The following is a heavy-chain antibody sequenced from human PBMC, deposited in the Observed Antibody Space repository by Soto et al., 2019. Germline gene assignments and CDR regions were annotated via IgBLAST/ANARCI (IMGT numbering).Heavy chain of an antibody. D-gene: IGHD2-21*02. CDR1: GYTFNSYG. CDR3: ARGPTVGDI. V-gene: IGHV1-18*01. Sequence: QVQLVQSGGEVKKPGASVKVSCKASGYTFNSYGISWVRQAPGQGLEWMGWIRVKNGNTNYAQNFQGRFTLTTDTPTSTAYMELRSLRSDETAVYYCARGPTVGDIWGQGTMVTVSS. CDR2: IRVKNGNT. J-gene: IGHJ3*02.